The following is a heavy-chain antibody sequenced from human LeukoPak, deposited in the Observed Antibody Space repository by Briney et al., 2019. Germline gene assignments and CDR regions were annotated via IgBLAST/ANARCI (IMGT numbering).Heavy chain of an antibody. CDR1: GYTFTSYG. CDR3: ARDSQQQLDRVDY. D-gene: IGHD6-13*01. CDR2: ISANNGDT. J-gene: IGHJ4*02. Sequence: ASVKVSCKASGYTFTSYGISWVRQAPGQGLEWVGWISANNGDTDYAQKFQARVTMTTDTSTSTAYMELRSLRSDDTAVYYCARDSQQQLDRVDYWGQGTLVTVSS. V-gene: IGHV1-18*01.